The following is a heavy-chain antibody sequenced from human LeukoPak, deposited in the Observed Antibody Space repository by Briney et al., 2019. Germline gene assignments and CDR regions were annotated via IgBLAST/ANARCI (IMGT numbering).Heavy chain of an antibody. Sequence: ASVKVSCTASGGTFSSYAISWVRQAPGQGLEWMGWISAYNGNTNYAQKLQGRVTMTTDTSTSTAYMELRSLRSDDTAVYYCGATFTMSDAFDIWGQGTMVTVSS. D-gene: IGHD3-10*02. CDR3: GATFTMSDAFDI. CDR1: GGTFSSYA. CDR2: ISAYNGNT. J-gene: IGHJ3*02. V-gene: IGHV1-18*01.